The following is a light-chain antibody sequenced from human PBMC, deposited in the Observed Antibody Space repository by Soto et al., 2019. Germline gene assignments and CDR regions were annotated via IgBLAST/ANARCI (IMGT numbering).Light chain of an antibody. CDR1: QSVNSY. CDR2: DAS. CDR3: QQRSNWPPVT. Sequence: VLTLSPATLSLSPGERATLSCRASQSVNSYLAWYQQRPGQAPRLLIFDASNRATGVPARFSGSGSGTDFTLTISSLELEDFAVYYCQQRSNWPPVTFAQGTRLEIK. J-gene: IGKJ5*01. V-gene: IGKV3-11*01.